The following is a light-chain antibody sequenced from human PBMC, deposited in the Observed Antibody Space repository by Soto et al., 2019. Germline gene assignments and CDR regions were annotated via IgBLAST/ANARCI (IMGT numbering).Light chain of an antibody. CDR3: QQSYNSIT. CDR2: ATS. V-gene: IGKV1-39*01. CDR1: QSIANF. J-gene: IGKJ4*01. Sequence: DIQMTQSPSSLSASVGDRVTITCRASQSIANFLNWYQQKPGKAPKLLIYATSTLQSGVPSRFSGSGSGTYFTLTIYGLQPEDFATYYCQQSYNSITFGGGTKVDIK.